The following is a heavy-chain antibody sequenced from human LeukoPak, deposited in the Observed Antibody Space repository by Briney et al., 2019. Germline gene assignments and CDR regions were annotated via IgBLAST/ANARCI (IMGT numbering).Heavy chain of an antibody. CDR3: ARDGFPKYYDYVWGSYIPY. V-gene: IGHV3-11*01. J-gene: IGHJ4*02. CDR1: GFTFSDYY. D-gene: IGHD3-16*01. CDR2: ISSSGSTI. Sequence: GGSLRLSCAASGFTFSDYYMSWIRQAPGKGLEWVSYISSSGSTIYYADSVKGRFTISRDNAKNSLYLQMNSLRAEDTAVYYCARDGFPKYYDYVWGSYIPYWGQGTLVTVSS.